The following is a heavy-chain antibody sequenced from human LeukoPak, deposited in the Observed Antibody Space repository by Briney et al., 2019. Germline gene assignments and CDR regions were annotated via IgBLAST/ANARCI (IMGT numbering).Heavy chain of an antibody. CDR3: ATAGPISGGHNYFDS. V-gene: IGHV4-59*01. J-gene: IGHJ4*02. CDR2: IYYSGST. Sequence: SSETLSLTCTVSGGSITGSYWSWLRQPPGKGLEYIGYIYYSGSTNYNPSLKSRVTISVDTSKNQFSPKLTSVTAADTAVYYCATAGPISGGHNYFDSWGQGTLVTVSS. CDR1: GGSITGSY. D-gene: IGHD3-10*01.